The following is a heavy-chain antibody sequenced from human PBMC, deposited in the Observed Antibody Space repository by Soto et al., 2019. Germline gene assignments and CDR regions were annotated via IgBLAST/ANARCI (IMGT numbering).Heavy chain of an antibody. V-gene: IGHV4-39*01. CDR2: SYYSGST. CDR1: GGSISSSSYY. J-gene: IGHJ4*02. Sequence: QLQLQESGPGLVKPSETLSLTCTVSGGSISSSSYYSGWIRQPPGKGLGWIGSSYYSGSTYYNPSLKSRVTISVDTSKTQFFLELSSVTAADTAVYYCARSLAVTKGYYFDYWGQGTLVTVSS. CDR3: ARSLAVTKGYYFDY. D-gene: IGHD4-17*01.